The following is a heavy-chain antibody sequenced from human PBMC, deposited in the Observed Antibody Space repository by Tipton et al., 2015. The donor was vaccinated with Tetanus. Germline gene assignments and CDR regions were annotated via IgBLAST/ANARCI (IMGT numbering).Heavy chain of an antibody. D-gene: IGHD1-26*01. V-gene: IGHV1-46*04. CDR3: ARGGSHFDY. CDR1: GYTFTQYY. J-gene: IGHJ4*02. Sequence: QLVQSGAEVKKPGASVKLSCKTSGYTFTQYYLHWVRQAPGQGLEWMGMIYPSDGSTSYAEKLQGRVTMTRDTPTSTVYMEMSSLRSEDTAVYYCARGGSHFDYWGQGTLVTVSS. CDR2: IYPSDGST.